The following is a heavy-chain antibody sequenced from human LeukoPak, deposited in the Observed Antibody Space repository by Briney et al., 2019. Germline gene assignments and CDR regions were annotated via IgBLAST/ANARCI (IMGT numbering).Heavy chain of an antibody. V-gene: IGHV4-39*07. CDR3: ARTLLRGYSYRQGAFWFDP. CDR1: GGSIGSNNYY. Sequence: SETLSLTCTVSGGSIGSNNYYWGWIRQPPGKGLEWIGSSYYSGYTYYNPSRKSRFTISADTSKNQFSLKLSSVTAADTAVYYCARTLLRGYSYRQGAFWFDPWGQGTLVTVSS. J-gene: IGHJ5*02. D-gene: IGHD5-18*01. CDR2: SYYSGYT.